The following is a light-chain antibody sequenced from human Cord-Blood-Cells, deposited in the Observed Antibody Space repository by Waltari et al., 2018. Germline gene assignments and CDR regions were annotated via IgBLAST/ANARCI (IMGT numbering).Light chain of an antibody. CDR1: QRLLHSNGCNY. V-gene: IGKV2-28*01. J-gene: IGKJ2*01. Sequence: IVMTQSPLSLPVTPGEPASISCRSIQRLLHSNGCNYLAWYLQKPGQSPPILIYLGSTSSSGGTDRCSGSRSGTDVTIKISRVEAEDVGVYYCMQALQTSPYTFGQGTKLEIK. CDR3: MQALQTSPYT. CDR2: LGS.